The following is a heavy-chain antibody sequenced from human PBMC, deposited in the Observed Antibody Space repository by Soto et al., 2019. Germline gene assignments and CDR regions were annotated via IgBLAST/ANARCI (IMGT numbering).Heavy chain of an antibody. V-gene: IGHV4-39*01. CDR3: ARHRPASSKYCYDSSDYFDY. CDR2: IYYSGST. Sequence: SETLSLTCTVSGGSISSSSYYWGWIRQPPGKGLEWIGSIYYSGSTYYNPSLKSRVTISVDTSKNQFSLTLSSVTASDRAVCYCARHRPASSKYCYDSSDYFDYWGQGARVRVSS. D-gene: IGHD3-22*01. J-gene: IGHJ4*02. CDR1: GGSISSSSYY.